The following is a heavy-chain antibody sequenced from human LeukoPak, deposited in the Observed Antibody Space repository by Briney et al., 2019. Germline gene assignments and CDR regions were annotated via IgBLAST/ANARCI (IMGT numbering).Heavy chain of an antibody. CDR1: GFTFSSHG. V-gene: IGHV3-30*18. CDR3: AKEEFVVVLSAPNY. CDR2: ISYDGSNK. J-gene: IGHJ4*02. D-gene: IGHD2-15*01. Sequence: GGSLRLSCAASGFTFSSHGMHWVRQAPGKGLEWVAFISYDGSNKDHVDSVRGRFTISRDNSKNTLYLQMNSLRAEDTAVYFCAKEEFVVVLSAPNYWGQGTLVTVSA.